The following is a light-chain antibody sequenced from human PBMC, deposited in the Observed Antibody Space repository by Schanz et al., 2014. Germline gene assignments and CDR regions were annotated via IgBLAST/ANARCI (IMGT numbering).Light chain of an antibody. CDR2: EGS. CDR1: SSDVGSYNL. J-gene: IGLJ1*01. CDR3: SSYTSSSTRV. V-gene: IGLV2-14*02. Sequence: SALTQPASVSGSPGQSITISCPGTSSDVGSYNLVSWYQQHPGKAPKLMIYEGSKRPSGVSNRFSGSKSGNTASLTISGLQAEDEADYYCSSYTSSSTRVFGTGTKLTVL.